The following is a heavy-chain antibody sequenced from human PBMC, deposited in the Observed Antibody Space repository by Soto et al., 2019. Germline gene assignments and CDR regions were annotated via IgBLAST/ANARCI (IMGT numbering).Heavy chain of an antibody. Sequence: QVQLVESGGGLVKPGGSLRLSCAASGFTFSDYYMSWIRQAPGKGLEWVSYISSSSSYTDYADSVKGRFTISRDNAKNSLYLQMNSLRVEDTAVYYCARVAYCGGGCYPFDYWGQGTLVTVSS. D-gene: IGHD2-21*02. CDR3: ARVAYCGGGCYPFDY. CDR1: GFTFSDYY. V-gene: IGHV3-11*05. J-gene: IGHJ4*02. CDR2: ISSSSSYT.